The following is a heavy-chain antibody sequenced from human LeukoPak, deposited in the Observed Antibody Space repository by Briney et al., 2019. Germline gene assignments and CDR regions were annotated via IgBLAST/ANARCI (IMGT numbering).Heavy chain of an antibody. V-gene: IGHV3-53*01. CDR3: ARVWELSYDY. D-gene: IGHD3-16*02. J-gene: IGHJ4*02. CDR2: IYNDGST. CDR1: GFGVSTDH. Sequence: GGSLRLSCAASGFGVSTDHMSWVRQAPGKGLEWVSVIYNDGSTYYADTVKGRFTISRDNSKNTVDLLVNSLRAEDTAVYYCARVWELSYDYWGQGTLVTVSS.